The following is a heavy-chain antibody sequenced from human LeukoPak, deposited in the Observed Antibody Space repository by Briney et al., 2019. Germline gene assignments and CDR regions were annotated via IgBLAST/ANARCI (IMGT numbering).Heavy chain of an antibody. D-gene: IGHD4-17*01. CDR2: INLKSGGT. CDR1: AYTFTGYY. V-gene: IGHV1-2*02. Sequence: ASVTVSCKASAYTFTGYYMHWVRQAPGQGLEWMGWINLKSGGTNYAQKFQGRVTMTRDTSISTAYMELSRLRSDDTAVYYCARSAYGDYVADIDYWGQGTLVTVSS. CDR3: ARSAYGDYVADIDY. J-gene: IGHJ4*02.